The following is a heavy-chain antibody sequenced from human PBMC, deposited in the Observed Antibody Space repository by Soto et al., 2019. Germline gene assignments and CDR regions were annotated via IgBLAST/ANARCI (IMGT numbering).Heavy chain of an antibody. V-gene: IGHV1-24*01. Sequence: ASVKVSCKVSGYTRTELSMHWVRQAPGKGLEWMGRFDPEDGETIYAQKFQGRVTMTEDTSTDTVYMELSSLRSEDTAVYYCARGVVGYYYYYGMDVWGQGTTVTVSS. CDR1: GYTRTELS. J-gene: IGHJ6*02. D-gene: IGHD2-15*01. CDR2: FDPEDGET. CDR3: ARGVVGYYYYYGMDV.